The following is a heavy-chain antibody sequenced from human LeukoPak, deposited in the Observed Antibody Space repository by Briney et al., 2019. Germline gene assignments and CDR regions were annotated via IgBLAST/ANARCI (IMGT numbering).Heavy chain of an antibody. CDR1: GFTVSSKY. J-gene: IGHJ5*02. CDR3: ARGDWQS. Sequence: PGGSLRLSCAASGFTVSSKYITWVRQAPGKGLEWVSVIYSDGSTYYADSVKGRFTISRDNSKNTLYLQMSSLRADDTAVYYCARGDWQSWGQGTLVTVSS. CDR2: IYSDGST. D-gene: IGHD2-21*01. V-gene: IGHV3-53*01.